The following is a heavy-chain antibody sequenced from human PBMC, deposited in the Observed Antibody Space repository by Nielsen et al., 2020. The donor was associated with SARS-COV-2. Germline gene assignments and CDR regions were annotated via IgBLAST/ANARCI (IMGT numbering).Heavy chain of an antibody. CDR3: ARDWSIFVDYYGMDV. CDR2: ISAYNGNT. CDR1: GYTFTSYG. Sequence: VQVSCKASGYTFTSYGISWVRQAPGQGLEWMGWISAYNGNTNYAQKLQGRVTMTTDTSTSTAYMELRSLRSDDTAVYYCARDWSIFVDYYGMDVWGQGTTVTVSS. V-gene: IGHV1-18*01. J-gene: IGHJ6*02. D-gene: IGHD3-3*01.